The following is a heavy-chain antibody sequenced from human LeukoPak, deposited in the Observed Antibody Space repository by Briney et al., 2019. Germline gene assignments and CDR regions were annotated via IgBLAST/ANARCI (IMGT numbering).Heavy chain of an antibody. CDR1: GFTFSNAW. Sequence: GGSLRLSCAASGFTFSNAWMSWVRQAPGKGLEWVGRIKSKTDGGTTDYAAPVKGRFTISRDDSKNTLYLRMNSLKTEDTAVYYCTTGYYYDSSGYYPSDYWGQGTLVTVSS. CDR3: TTGYYYDSSGYYPSDY. CDR2: IKSKTDGGTT. J-gene: IGHJ4*02. V-gene: IGHV3-15*01. D-gene: IGHD3-22*01.